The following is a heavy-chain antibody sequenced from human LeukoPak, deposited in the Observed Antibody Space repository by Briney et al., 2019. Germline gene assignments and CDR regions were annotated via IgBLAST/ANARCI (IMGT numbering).Heavy chain of an antibody. D-gene: IGHD4-17*01. CDR3: AKDLGDYGVNWFDP. Sequence: GGSLRLSCAASGLTFSSYGMHWVRQAPAKGLEWVAVISYDGSNKYYADSVKGRFTISRDNSKNTLYLQMNSLRAEDTAVYYCAKDLGDYGVNWFDPWGQGTLVTVSS. J-gene: IGHJ5*02. CDR1: GLTFSSYG. CDR2: ISYDGSNK. V-gene: IGHV3-30*18.